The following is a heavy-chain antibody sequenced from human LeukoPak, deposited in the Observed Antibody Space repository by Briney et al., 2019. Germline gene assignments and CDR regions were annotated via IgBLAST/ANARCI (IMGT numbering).Heavy chain of an antibody. J-gene: IGHJ5*02. V-gene: IGHV4-39*07. D-gene: IGHD3-3*01. CDR2: IYYSGST. CDR3: ARGKGDYDFWSGYPPRRWFDP. Sequence: SETLSLTCTVSGGSISSTDYSWAWICQPPGRGLEWIGTIYYSGSTNYNPSLKSRVTISVDTSKNQFSLKLSSVTAADTAVYYCARGKGDYDFWSGYPPRRWFDPWGQGTLVTVSS. CDR1: GGSISSTDYS.